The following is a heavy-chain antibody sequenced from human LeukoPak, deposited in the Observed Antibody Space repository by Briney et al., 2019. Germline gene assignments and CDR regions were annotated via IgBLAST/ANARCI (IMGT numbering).Heavy chain of an antibody. CDR3: AKDMGYKGGEGAFDI. CDR2: ISSSSSYI. J-gene: IGHJ3*02. V-gene: IGHV3-21*04. Sequence: GGSLRLSCAASGFTFSSYSMNWVRQAPGKGLEWVSSISSSSSYIYYADSVKGRFTISRDNSKNTLYLQMNSLRAEDTAVYYCAKDMGYKGGEGAFDIWGRGTMVTVSS. D-gene: IGHD1-14*01. CDR1: GFTFSSYS.